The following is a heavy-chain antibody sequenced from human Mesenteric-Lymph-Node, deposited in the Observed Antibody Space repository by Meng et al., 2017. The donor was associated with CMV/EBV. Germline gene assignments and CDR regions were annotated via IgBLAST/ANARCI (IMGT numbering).Heavy chain of an antibody. V-gene: IGHV3-23*03. CDR3: VKEDSSGWYRTFES. J-gene: IGHJ4*02. D-gene: IGHD6-19*01. CDR1: GFTFSNFA. Sequence: GESLKISCATSGFTFSNFAMSWVRQAPGKGPEWISVIYSDGRSTNYVDSVKGRLTISRDNAQKTLHLQMNSLTAEDTALYYCVKEDSSGWYRTFESWGQGTLVTVSS. CDR2: IYSDGRST.